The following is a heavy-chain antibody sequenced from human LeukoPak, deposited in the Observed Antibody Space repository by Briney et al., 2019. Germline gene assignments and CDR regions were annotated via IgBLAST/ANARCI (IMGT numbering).Heavy chain of an antibody. CDR3: ARPAHDYGDYVSRGAFDI. V-gene: IGHV1-18*01. CDR2: ISAYNGNT. Sequence: ASVKVSCKASGYTFTSYGISWARQAPGQGLEWMGWISAYNGNTNYAQKLQGRVTMTTDTSTSTAYMELRSLRSDDTAVYYCARPAHDYGDYVSRGAFDIWGQGTMVTVSS. CDR1: GYTFTSYG. J-gene: IGHJ3*02. D-gene: IGHD4-17*01.